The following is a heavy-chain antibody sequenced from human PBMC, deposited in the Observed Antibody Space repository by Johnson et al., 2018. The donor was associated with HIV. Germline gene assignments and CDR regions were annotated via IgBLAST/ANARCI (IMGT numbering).Heavy chain of an antibody. CDR2: VNNDGGDT. Sequence: VQLVESGGGLVQPGGSLRLSCAASGFTFSNYWMHWVRQAPGKGLVWVSRVNNDGGDTIYADSVKGRFTISRDNAKNTLYLQMNSLRAGDTAVYYCARETVTSGAFDIWGQGTMVTVSS. CDR3: ARETVTSGAFDI. V-gene: IGHV3-74*01. CDR1: GFTFSNYW. D-gene: IGHD4-11*01. J-gene: IGHJ3*02.